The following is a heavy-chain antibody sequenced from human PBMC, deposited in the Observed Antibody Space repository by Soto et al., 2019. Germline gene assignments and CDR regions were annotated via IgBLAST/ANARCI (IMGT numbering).Heavy chain of an antibody. CDR3: ARGWEQLPVPIDY. V-gene: IGHV1-18*01. Sequence: QVQLVQSGAEVKKPGASVKDSCETSGYIFTSYGLNWVRQAPGQGLEWMGWISGYNGNTNYAQTFQDRVTMTIDTSGGTVYMELRRLTSDDTGVYYCARGWEQLPVPIDYWGQGTLVSVSS. CDR2: ISGYNGNT. J-gene: IGHJ4*02. CDR1: GYIFTSYG. D-gene: IGHD1-26*01.